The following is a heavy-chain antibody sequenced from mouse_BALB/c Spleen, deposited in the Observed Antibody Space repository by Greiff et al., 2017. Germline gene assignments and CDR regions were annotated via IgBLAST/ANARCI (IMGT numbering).Heavy chain of an antibody. CDR1: GFTFTDYY. CDR2: IRNKANGYTT. Sequence: EVQGVESGGGLVQPGGSLRLSCATSGFTFTDYYMSWVRQPPGKALEWLGFIRNKANGYTTEYSASVKGRFTISRDNSQSILYLQMNTLRAEDSATYYCARESPWVWYFDVWGAGTTVTVSS. CDR3: ARESPWVWYFDV. D-gene: IGHD4-1*01. J-gene: IGHJ1*01. V-gene: IGHV7-3*02.